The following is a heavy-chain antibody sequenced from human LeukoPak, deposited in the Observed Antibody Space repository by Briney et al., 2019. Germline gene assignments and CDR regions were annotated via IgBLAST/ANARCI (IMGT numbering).Heavy chain of an antibody. D-gene: IGHD6-6*01. CDR2: IIPIFGTA. CDR1: GGTFSSYA. CDR3: AYSSSSRVGYYYYYMDV. Sequence: GASVKVSCKASGGTFSSYAISWVRQAPGQGLEWMGGIIPIFGTANYAQKFQGRVTITTDESTSTAYMELSSLRSEDTAVYYCAYSSSSRVGYYYYYMDVWGKGTTVTVSS. V-gene: IGHV1-69*05. J-gene: IGHJ6*03.